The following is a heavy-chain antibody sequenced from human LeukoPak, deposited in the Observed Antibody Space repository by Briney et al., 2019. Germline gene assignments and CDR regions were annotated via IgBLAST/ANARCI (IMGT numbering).Heavy chain of an antibody. CDR2: ISSSGSTI. V-gene: IGHV3-48*03. J-gene: IGHJ4*02. CDR1: GFTFSSYE. Sequence: GGSLRLSCAASGFTFSSYEMSWVRQAPGKGLEWVSYISSSGSTIYYADSVKGRFTISRDNAKNSLYLQMNSLRAEDTAVYYCARVEWLGSIDYWGQGTLVTVSS. D-gene: IGHD6-19*01. CDR3: ARVEWLGSIDY.